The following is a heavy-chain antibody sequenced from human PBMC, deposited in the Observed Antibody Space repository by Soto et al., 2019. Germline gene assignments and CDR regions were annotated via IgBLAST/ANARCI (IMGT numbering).Heavy chain of an antibody. V-gene: IGHV4-4*02. Sequence: QVQLQESGPGLVKPSGTLSLTCAVSGVSISSNNWWSWVRQPPGKGLEWIGEMYHTGSTNYNPSLKNRVTIPVDKSKTHFSLELNSVTAADTAVYYCARSSRYQYDSSEGNFDYWGQGTLVTVSS. J-gene: IGHJ4*02. CDR1: GVSISSNNW. D-gene: IGHD3-22*01. CDR3: ARSSRYQYDSSEGNFDY. CDR2: MYHTGST.